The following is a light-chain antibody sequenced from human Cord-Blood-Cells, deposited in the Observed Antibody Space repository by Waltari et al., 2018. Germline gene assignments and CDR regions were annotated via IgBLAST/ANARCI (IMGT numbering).Light chain of an antibody. CDR1: SSNLGRNY. CDR2: RNN. V-gene: IGLV1-47*01. CDR3: AAWDDSLSTVV. Sequence: QSVLTQPPSASGTPGPRVTISCSGSSSNLGRNYVYWYQQLPGTAPKLLIYRNNRRPSGVPDRFSGSKSGTSASLAISGLRSEDEADYYCAAWDDSLSTVVFGGGTKLTVL. J-gene: IGLJ2*01.